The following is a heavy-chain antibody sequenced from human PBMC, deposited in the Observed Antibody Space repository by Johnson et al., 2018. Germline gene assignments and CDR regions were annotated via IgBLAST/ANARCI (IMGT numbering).Heavy chain of an antibody. Sequence: VQLVQSGGGVVQPGGSLRLSCVASGFNFSSYSMNWVRQAPGKGLEWVSYISSSSNTINYADSVKGRFTISRDNAKNSLYLQMTSLRDEDTAVYYCEGDYYMSGGYYYYLDYWGQGNLVTGSS. CDR1: GFNFSSYS. V-gene: IGHV3-48*02. D-gene: IGHD3-22*01. J-gene: IGHJ4*02. CDR3: EGDYYMSGGYYYYLDY. CDR2: ISSSSNTI.